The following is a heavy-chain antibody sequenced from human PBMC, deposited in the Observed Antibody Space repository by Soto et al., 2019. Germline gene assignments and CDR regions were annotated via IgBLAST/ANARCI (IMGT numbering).Heavy chain of an antibody. D-gene: IGHD2-2*01. V-gene: IGHV4-59*01. J-gene: IGHJ5*02. Sequence: SETLSLTCTVSGGSISSYYWSWIRQPPGKGLEWIGYIYYSGSTNYNPSLKSRVTKSVDTSKNQFSLKLSSVTAADTAVYYCARVGYRYCSSTSCPAWFDPWGQGTLVTVSS. CDR2: IYYSGST. CDR1: GGSISSYY. CDR3: ARVGYRYCSSTSCPAWFDP.